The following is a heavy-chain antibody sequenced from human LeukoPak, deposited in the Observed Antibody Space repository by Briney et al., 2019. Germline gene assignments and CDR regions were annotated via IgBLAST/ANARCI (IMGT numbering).Heavy chain of an antibody. CDR1: GFSFSTYE. V-gene: IGHV3-48*03. J-gene: IGHJ3*02. D-gene: IGHD4/OR15-4a*01. CDR3: ARDRDVDYGNDGFDI. Sequence: GGSLRLSCAASGFSFSTYEFHWVRHAPGKGLEWVSYISASGQTIYYADSVRGRFTISRDNAKNSLYLQMNSLGAEDTAVYHCARDRDVDYGNDGFDIWGQGTTVTVSS. CDR2: ISASGQTI.